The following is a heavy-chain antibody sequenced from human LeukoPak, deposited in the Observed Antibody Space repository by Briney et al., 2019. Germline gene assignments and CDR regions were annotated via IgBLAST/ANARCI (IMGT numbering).Heavy chain of an antibody. V-gene: IGHV1-2*06. CDR1: GYTFTGYY. Sequence: ASVKVSCKASGYTFTGYYMHWVRQAPGQGLEWMGRINPNSGGTNYAQKFQGRVTMTRDTSISTAYMELSRLRSDDTAVYFCARELYGDFLPGEYWGQGTLVTVSS. CDR2: INPNSGGT. CDR3: ARELYGDFLPGEY. D-gene: IGHD4-17*01. J-gene: IGHJ1*01.